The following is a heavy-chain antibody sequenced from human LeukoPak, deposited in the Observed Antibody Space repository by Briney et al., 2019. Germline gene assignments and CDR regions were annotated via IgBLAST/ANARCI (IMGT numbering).Heavy chain of an antibody. D-gene: IGHD5-18*01. CDR2: IYVRGST. CDR1: GGSISTYY. V-gene: IGHV4-4*07. CDR3: ARSLGYTYGYADY. Sequence: PSETLSLTCTVSGGSISTYYWSWIRQPAGKGLEWLGRIYVRGSTNYNPSLKSRVTMSLDTSKNQFSLKLSSVTAADTAVYYCARSLGYTYGYADYWGQGTLVTVSS. J-gene: IGHJ4*02.